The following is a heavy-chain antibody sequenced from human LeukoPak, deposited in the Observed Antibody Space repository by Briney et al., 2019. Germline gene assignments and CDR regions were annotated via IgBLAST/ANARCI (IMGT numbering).Heavy chain of an antibody. CDR3: ARDLPPGSSGWYLGY. V-gene: IGHV3-48*02. D-gene: IGHD6-19*01. CDR2: ISSSSSTI. Sequence: GGSLRLSCAASGFTFSTYSMNWVRQAPGKGLEWVSYISSSSSTIYYADSVRGRFTIFRDNAKNSLYLQMNSLRDEDTAVYYCARDLPPGSSGWYLGYWGQGTLVTVSS. CDR1: GFTFSTYS. J-gene: IGHJ4*02.